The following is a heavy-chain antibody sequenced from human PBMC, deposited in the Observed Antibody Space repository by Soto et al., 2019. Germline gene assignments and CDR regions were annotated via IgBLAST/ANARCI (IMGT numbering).Heavy chain of an antibody. Sequence: SLRLSCAASGFTFSSYGMHWVRQAPGKGLEWVAVIWYDGSNKYYADSVKGRFTISRDNSKNTLYLQMNSLRAEDTAVYYCAREERSHLPRIAAAGPDYWGQGTLVTVSS. CDR3: AREERSHLPRIAAAGPDY. CDR1: GFTFSSYG. D-gene: IGHD6-13*01. V-gene: IGHV3-33*01. J-gene: IGHJ4*02. CDR2: IWYDGSNK.